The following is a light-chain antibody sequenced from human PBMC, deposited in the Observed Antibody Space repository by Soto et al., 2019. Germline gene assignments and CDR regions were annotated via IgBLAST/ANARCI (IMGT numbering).Light chain of an antibody. V-gene: IGKV3-20*01. CDR3: HQFGSSPLAFT. J-gene: IGKJ2*01. CDR1: QSVSTRY. Sequence: ESMLTQSPGTLSLSPGERATLSSRASQSVSTRYLAWYQQKPGQAPRLLIYGASIRAAGIPDRFSGSGSGTVFTLTISRLEPEDFAVYYCHQFGSSPLAFTFGQGTKLEI. CDR2: GAS.